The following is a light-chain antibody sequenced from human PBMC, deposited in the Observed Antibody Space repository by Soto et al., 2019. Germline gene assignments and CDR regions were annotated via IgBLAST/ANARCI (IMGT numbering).Light chain of an antibody. CDR1: QSLSGNY. J-gene: IGKJ1*01. Sequence: NVLTQSPGTLSLSLRERATLSCGPSQSLSGNYLAWYQQKPGQAPRVLIYRASIRATGISDRFSGSGSGTDFTLTISRLEPEDFAVYYCQHYGASPWTFGQGTKVDIK. CDR2: RAS. CDR3: QHYGASPWT. V-gene: IGKV3-20*01.